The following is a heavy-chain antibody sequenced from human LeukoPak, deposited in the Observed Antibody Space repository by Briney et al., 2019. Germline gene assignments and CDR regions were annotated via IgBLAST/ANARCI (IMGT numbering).Heavy chain of an antibody. D-gene: IGHD3-22*01. CDR2: INPNTGGT. V-gene: IGHV1-2*02. CDR3: ARDPAYFDSRGYSAYSLDY. J-gene: IGHJ4*02. Sequence: ASVKVSCKASGYTFTGYYMHWVRQAPGQGLEWMGWINPNTGGTNYAQKFQGRVTMTRDTSISTAYMELSRLRSDDTAVYYCARDPAYFDSRGYSAYSLDYWGQGTLVTVSS. CDR1: GYTFTGYY.